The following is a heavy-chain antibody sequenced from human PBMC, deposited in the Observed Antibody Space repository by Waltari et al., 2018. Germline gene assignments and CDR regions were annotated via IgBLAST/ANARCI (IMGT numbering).Heavy chain of an antibody. D-gene: IGHD5-12*01. CDR3: AREDGSDYGMDV. CDR2: IHPSSGGT. J-gene: IGHJ6*02. V-gene: IGHV1-2*02. Sequence: QVQLVQSGAEVKKPGASVKVSCKASGYTFTGYYMHWVRQAPGKGREWLGWIHPSSGGTTYAQKFQGRVTMTRDTSVSTAYMELSRLRSDDTAVYYCAREDGSDYGMDVWGQGTTVTVSS. CDR1: GYTFTGYY.